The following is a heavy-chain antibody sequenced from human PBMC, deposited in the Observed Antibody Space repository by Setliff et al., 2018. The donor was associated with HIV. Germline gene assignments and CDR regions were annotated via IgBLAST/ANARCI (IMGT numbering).Heavy chain of an antibody. Sequence: PGGSLRLSCAASGFKFTSFSMNWVRQAPGKGLEWVSHISGNEKNMDYADSVKGRFTISRDNAKNSLYLQMNSLRAEDTAVYYCARDRSGAYGDYEGFDYWGQGTLVTVSS. CDR2: ISGNEKNM. D-gene: IGHD4-17*01. CDR3: ARDRSGAYGDYEGFDY. J-gene: IGHJ4*02. CDR1: GFKFTSFS. V-gene: IGHV3-48*01.